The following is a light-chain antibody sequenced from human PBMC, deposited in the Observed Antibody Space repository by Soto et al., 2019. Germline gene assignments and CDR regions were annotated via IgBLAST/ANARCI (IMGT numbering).Light chain of an antibody. CDR2: DAS. Sequence: DTPMNQSPSTLSASLGDRVTILCRASQGISRWLAWYQQRPGKAPKLLIYDASSLESGVPSRFSGSGSGTEFTLTISSLQPDDFATYYCQQYNSYSFGQGTKVDVK. CDR1: QGISRW. CDR3: QQYNSYS. V-gene: IGKV1-5*02. J-gene: IGKJ1*01.